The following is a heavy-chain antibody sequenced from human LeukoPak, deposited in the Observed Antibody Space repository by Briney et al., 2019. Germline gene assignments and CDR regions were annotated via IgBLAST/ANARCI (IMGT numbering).Heavy chain of an antibody. CDR1: GGSFSGYY. CDR3: ATEGLIVDY. Sequence: SESLSLTCAVYGGSFSGYYWSWVRQPPGKGREWGGEINHSGSNNYNTYLKRGVTISVDTSKKKFSLKRRSGAAEETAVYYCATEGLIVDYWGQGTLVTVSS. CDR2: INHSGSN. J-gene: IGHJ4*02. D-gene: IGHD3-22*01. V-gene: IGHV4-34*01.